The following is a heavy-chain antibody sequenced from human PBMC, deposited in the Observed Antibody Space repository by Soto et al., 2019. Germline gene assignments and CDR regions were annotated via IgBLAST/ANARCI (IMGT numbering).Heavy chain of an antibody. J-gene: IGHJ6*03. CDR2: IYYSGST. CDR3: ASLGVDYVQVEYYYYMDV. V-gene: IGHV4-59*08. D-gene: IGHD4-17*01. CDR1: GGSISSYY. Sequence: QVQLQESGPGLVKPSETLSLTCTVSGGSISSYYWSWIRQPPGKGLEWIGYIYYSGSTNYNPSLKSRVTISVDTSKNQFSLKLSSVTAADTAVYYCASLGVDYVQVEYYYYMDVWGKGTTVTVSS.